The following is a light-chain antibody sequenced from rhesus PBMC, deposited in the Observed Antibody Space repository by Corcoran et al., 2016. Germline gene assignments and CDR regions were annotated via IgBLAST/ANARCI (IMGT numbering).Light chain of an antibody. V-gene: IGKV1-33*02. CDR2: AAS. J-gene: IGKJ1*01. CDR1: QGISSC. CDR3: PQHKSYPQT. Sequence: DIQMTQSPSSLSASVGDRVTITCQASQGISSCLAWYQQKPGKAPKLLIYAASSLQSGVPSRFSGNGSGTDCRPTLCSLQPEDFGTYYYPQHKSYPQTFGQGTKVESK.